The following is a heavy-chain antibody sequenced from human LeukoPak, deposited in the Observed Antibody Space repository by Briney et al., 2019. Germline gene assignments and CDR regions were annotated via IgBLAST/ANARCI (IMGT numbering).Heavy chain of an antibody. Sequence: GGSLRLSCAASGFTFSSYAMSWVRQAPGKGLEWVSAISGSRGSTHYADSVKGRFTISRDNSKNTLYLQMNSLRAEDSAVYYCAKYKDTSNWYYFDYWGQGTLVTVSS. CDR1: GFTFSSYA. CDR3: AKYKDTSNWYYFDY. V-gene: IGHV3-23*01. CDR2: ISGSRGST. D-gene: IGHD6-13*01. J-gene: IGHJ4*02.